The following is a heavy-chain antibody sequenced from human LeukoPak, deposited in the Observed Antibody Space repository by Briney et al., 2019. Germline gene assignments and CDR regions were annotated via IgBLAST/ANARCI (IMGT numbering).Heavy chain of an antibody. D-gene: IGHD2-15*01. CDR2: ISSSSSYI. V-gene: IGHV3-21*01. CDR3: ASGGLTGHY. CDR1: GFTFSSYS. J-gene: IGHJ4*02. Sequence: GGSLRLSCAASGFTFSSYSMNWVHQAPGKGLEWVSSISSSSSYIYYADSVKGRFTISRDNAKNSLYLQMNSLRAEDTAVYYCASGGLTGHYWGQGTLVTVSS.